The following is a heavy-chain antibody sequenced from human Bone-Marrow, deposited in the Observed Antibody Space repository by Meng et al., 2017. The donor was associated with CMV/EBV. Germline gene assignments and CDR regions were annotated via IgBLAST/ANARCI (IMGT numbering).Heavy chain of an antibody. J-gene: IGHJ5*02. Sequence: SGYYWGWIRQHRGRGLEWIGSIYYSGSNYYSPSIKSRVTISVDTSKNQYSLKLSSVTAADTAVYYCAGGEVVVVPAADRLNWFDPWGQGTLVTVSS. D-gene: IGHD2-2*01. V-gene: IGHV4-39*07. CDR2: IYYSGSN. CDR1: SGYY. CDR3: AGGEVVVVPAADRLNWFDP.